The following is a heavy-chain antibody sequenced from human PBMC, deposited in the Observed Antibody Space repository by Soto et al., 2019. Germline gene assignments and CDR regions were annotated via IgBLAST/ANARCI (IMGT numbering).Heavy chain of an antibody. J-gene: IGHJ5*02. Sequence: RLSCAASGFTFSSYSMNWVRQAPGKGLEWVSSISSSSYIYYADSVKGRFTISRDNAKNSLYLQMNSLRAEDTAVYYCARLPINTIFGVVILEGTNNWFDPWGQGTLVTVSS. D-gene: IGHD3-3*01. CDR1: GFTFSSYS. V-gene: IGHV3-21*01. CDR3: ARLPINTIFGVVILEGTNNWFDP. CDR2: ISSSSYI.